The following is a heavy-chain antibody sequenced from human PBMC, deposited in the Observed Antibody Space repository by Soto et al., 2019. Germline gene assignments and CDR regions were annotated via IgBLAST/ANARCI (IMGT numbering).Heavy chain of an antibody. D-gene: IGHD3-22*01. CDR1: GGTYGSYA. CDR3: ARDRGPSSGYYPYWFDP. J-gene: IGHJ5*02. Sequence: SVKVSCKDSGGTYGSYASSWVRQAPGQGLEWMGEIIPIFGTANYAQKFQGRVTITADESTSTAYMELSSLRSEDTAVYYCARDRGPSSGYYPYWFDPWGQGTLVTVSS. V-gene: IGHV1-69*13. CDR2: IIPIFGTA.